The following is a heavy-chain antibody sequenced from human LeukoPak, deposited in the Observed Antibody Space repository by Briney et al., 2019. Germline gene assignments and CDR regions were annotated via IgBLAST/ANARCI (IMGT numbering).Heavy chain of an antibody. CDR2: INHSGST. Sequence: SETLSLTCAVYGGSFSGYYWSWIRQPPGKGLEWIGEINHSGSTKYNPSLKSRVTISVDTSKNQFSLKLSSVTAADTAVYYCARVRGAVYYYGSGSYNYFDYWGQGTLVTVSS. D-gene: IGHD3-10*01. J-gene: IGHJ4*02. CDR1: GGSFSGYY. V-gene: IGHV4-34*01. CDR3: ARVRGAVYYYGSGSYNYFDY.